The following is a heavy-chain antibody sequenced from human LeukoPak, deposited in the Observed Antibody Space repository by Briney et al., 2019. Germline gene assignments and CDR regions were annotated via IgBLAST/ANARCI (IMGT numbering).Heavy chain of an antibody. J-gene: IGHJ6*03. CDR3: ARAPVTTGFNYYYYYMDV. V-gene: IGHV3-7*01. CDR2: IKHDGSED. D-gene: IGHD4-11*01. Sequence: RGSLRLSCAASGFTFSNYWMTWVRQAPGKGLEWVANIKHDGSEDYYLDSVKGRFTISRDNAKSSMWLQMNSLRDEDTAVYYCARAPVTTGFNYYYYYMDVWGKGTTVTVSS. CDR1: GFTFSNYW.